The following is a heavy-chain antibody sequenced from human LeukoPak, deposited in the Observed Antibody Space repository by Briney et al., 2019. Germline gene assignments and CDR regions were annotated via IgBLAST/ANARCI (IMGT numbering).Heavy chain of an antibody. D-gene: IGHD5-12*01. J-gene: IGHJ1*01. CDR2: IVVGSGDT. CDR3: AAGSSHSDYAGQH. V-gene: IGHV1-58*01. Sequence: SVKVSCKASEFTFSSSAVQWVRQAREQRLKWIGWIVVGSGDTNYAQKFQERVTITRDMSTSTAYMELSSLTSEDTAVYYCAAGSSHSDYAGQHWGLGTLVTVSS. CDR1: EFTFSSSA.